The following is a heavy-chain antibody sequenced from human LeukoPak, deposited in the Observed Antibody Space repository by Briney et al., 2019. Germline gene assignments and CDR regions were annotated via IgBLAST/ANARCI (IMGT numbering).Heavy chain of an antibody. J-gene: IGHJ4*02. CDR2: ISGGSSGST. CDR3: ARSPGILGTNYFDY. Sequence: GGSLRLSCAASGFTFSDYAMSWVRQAPGKGLEWLTVISGGSSGSTYYADSVTGRFTVSRDNSKNTVDLQMNNLRAEDTSVYYCARSPGILGTNYFDYWGQGTLVTVSS. CDR1: GFTFSDYA. V-gene: IGHV3-23*01. D-gene: IGHD1-26*01.